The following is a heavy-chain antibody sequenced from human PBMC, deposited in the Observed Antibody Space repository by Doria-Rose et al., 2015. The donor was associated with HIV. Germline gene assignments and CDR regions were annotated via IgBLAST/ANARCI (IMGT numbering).Heavy chain of an antibody. D-gene: IGHD6-13*01. V-gene: IGHV2-26*01. CDR3: ARIKSSRWYHKYYFDF. CDR1: GVSLSSPGMG. J-gene: IGHJ4*02. CDR2: NFSDDER. Sequence: SGTVLVKPTETLTLTCTVSGVSLSSPGMGVSWIRQPPWKALEWLANNFSDDERSYKTSLKSRLTISRGTSKSQVVLTMTDMDPVDTATYYCARIKSSRWYHKYYFDFWGQGTLVIVS.